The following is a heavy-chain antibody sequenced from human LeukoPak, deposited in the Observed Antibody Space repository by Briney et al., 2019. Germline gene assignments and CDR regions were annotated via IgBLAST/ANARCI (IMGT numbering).Heavy chain of an antibody. Sequence: GGSLRLSCAASGLTFSSYGMPWVRQAPAKGLEWVAFIRYDGSNKYYADSVKGRFTISRDNSKNTLYLQMNSLRAEDTAVYYCAKARYCSSTSCYTDYYYYYYMDVWGKGTTVTISS. V-gene: IGHV3-30*02. J-gene: IGHJ6*03. CDR3: AKARYCSSTSCYTDYYYYYYMDV. CDR2: IRYDGSNK. CDR1: GLTFSSYG. D-gene: IGHD2-2*02.